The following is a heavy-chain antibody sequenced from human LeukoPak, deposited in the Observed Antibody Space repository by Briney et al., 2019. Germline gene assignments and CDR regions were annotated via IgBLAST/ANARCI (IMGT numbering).Heavy chain of an antibody. CDR1: GGSFSGYY. Sequence: SETLSLTCAVYGGSFSGYYWSWIRQPPGGGLERIGEINHSGSTNYNPSLKSRVTISVDTSKNQFSLKLSSVTAADTAVYYCASSSSSWSREFDYWGQGTLVTVSS. CDR2: INHSGST. CDR3: ASSSSSWSREFDY. J-gene: IGHJ4*02. V-gene: IGHV4-34*01. D-gene: IGHD6-13*01.